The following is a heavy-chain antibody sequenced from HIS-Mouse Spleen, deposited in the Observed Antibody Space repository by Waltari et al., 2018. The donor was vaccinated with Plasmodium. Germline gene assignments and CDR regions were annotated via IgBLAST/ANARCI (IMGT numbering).Heavy chain of an antibody. Sequence: EVQLVETGGGLIQPGGSLRLSCAASGFTVSSNYMSWVRQAPGKGLEWVSVIYSGGSTYYADSGKGRFTISRDNSKNTLYLQMNSLRAEDTAVYYCARAAIAWGSPYYFDYWGQGTLVTVSS. CDR2: IYSGGST. D-gene: IGHD7-27*01. V-gene: IGHV3-53*02. J-gene: IGHJ4*02. CDR3: ARAAIAWGSPYYFDY. CDR1: GFTVSSNY.